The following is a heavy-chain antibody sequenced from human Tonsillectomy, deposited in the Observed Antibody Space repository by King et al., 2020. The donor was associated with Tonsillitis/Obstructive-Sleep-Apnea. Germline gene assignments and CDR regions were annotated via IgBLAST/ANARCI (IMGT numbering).Heavy chain of an antibody. CDR3: ARDSMSHYYDSSGYYTFDY. J-gene: IGHJ4*02. D-gene: IGHD3-22*01. CDR1: GYTFTSYG. V-gene: IGHV1-18*01. Sequence: QLVQSGAEVKKPGASVKVSCKASGYTFTSYGISWVRQAPGQGLEWMGWISPYNGDTNYAQKLQGRVTMTTGTSTSTAYMALRSLRSDDTAVYYCARDSMSHYYDSSGYYTFDYWGQGTLVTVSS. CDR2: ISPYNGDT.